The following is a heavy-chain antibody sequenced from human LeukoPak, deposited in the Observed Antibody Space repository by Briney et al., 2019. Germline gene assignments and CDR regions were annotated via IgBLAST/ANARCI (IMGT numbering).Heavy chain of an antibody. Sequence: PSETLSLTCTVSGGSINSYYWSGIRQPPGQGLEWIGYIYYSGTTYYNPSLKSRVTISVDTSKKQFSLKLSSVTAADTAVYYCARYGASVRGFDSWGQGTLVTVSS. V-gene: IGHV4-59*01. CDR3: ARYGASVRGFDS. J-gene: IGHJ4*02. D-gene: IGHD4/OR15-4a*01. CDR1: GGSINSYY. CDR2: IYYSGTT.